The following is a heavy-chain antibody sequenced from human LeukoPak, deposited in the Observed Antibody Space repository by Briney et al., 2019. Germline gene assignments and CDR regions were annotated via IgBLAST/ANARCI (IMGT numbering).Heavy chain of an antibody. V-gene: IGHV3-23*01. D-gene: IGHD5-24*01. J-gene: IGHJ4*02. CDR2: ISGSGGST. CDR3: TRVGYIDEGIDY. Sequence: GGSLRLSCAASRFTFSSSAMSWVRQAPGKGLEWVSTISGSGGSTYSTDSVKGRFTISRDNAKNSLYLQMNSLRAEDTAIYYCTRVGYIDEGIDYWGQGTLVTVSS. CDR1: RFTFSSSA.